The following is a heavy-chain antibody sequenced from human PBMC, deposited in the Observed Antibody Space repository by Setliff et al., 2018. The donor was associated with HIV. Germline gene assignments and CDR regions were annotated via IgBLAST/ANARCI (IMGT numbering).Heavy chain of an antibody. V-gene: IGHV4-38-2*01. CDR1: GYSISSGYY. CDR2: IYHSGST. J-gene: IGHJ4*02. D-gene: IGHD2-21*02. Sequence: ASETLSLTCAVSGYSISSGYYWGWIRQPPGKGLEWIGSIYHSGSTYYNPSLKSRVTISVDTSKNQFSLKLSSVTAADTAVYYCARVLARTSLVTDYWGQGTLVTVSS. CDR3: ARVLARTSLVTDY.